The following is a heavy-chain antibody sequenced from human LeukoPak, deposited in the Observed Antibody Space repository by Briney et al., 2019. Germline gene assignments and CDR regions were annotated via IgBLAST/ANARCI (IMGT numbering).Heavy chain of an antibody. D-gene: IGHD2-21*01. CDR2: ISVSGNT. Sequence: GGSLRLSCAASGFTFSSYAMSWVRQAPGKGLEWVSAISVSGNTYHADSVKGRFTISRDSSKNTLYLQMNRLRAEDAAVYYCAKAPVTTCSGAYCYPFDYWGQGTLVTVSS. CDR1: GFTFSSYA. V-gene: IGHV3-23*01. CDR3: AKAPVTTCSGAYCYPFDY. J-gene: IGHJ4*02.